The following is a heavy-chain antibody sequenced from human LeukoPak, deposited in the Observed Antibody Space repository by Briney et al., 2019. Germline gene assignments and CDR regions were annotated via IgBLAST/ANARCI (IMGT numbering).Heavy chain of an antibody. J-gene: IGHJ6*03. CDR2: VSHDGIT. V-gene: IGHV4-39*07. CDR3: ARDPVEQLPPYYYYMDV. CDR1: GGSINSALYY. D-gene: IGHD6-6*01. Sequence: PSETLSLTCTVSGGSINSALYYWAWIRQTPEQQLEWIGSVSHDGITKYSPSLGGRVSLSADTSKNAFFMEVHSVTAADTAVYYCARDPVEQLPPYYYYMDVWGKGTTVTVSS.